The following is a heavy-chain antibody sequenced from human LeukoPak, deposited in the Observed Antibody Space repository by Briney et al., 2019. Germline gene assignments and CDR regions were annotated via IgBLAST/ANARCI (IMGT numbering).Heavy chain of an antibody. CDR3: ARSVGYDWDWFDP. CDR1: GGTFSSYA. D-gene: IGHD5-12*01. J-gene: IGHJ5*02. CDR2: IIPIFGTA. V-gene: IGHV1-69*13. Sequence: ASVKVSCKASGGTFSSYAISWVRQAPGQGLEWMGGIIPIFGTASYAQKFQGRVTITADESTSTAYMELSSLRSEDTAVYYCARSVGYDWDWFDPWGQGTLVTVSS.